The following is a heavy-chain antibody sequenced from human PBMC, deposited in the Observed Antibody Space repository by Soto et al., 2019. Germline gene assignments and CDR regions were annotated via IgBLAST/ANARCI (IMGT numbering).Heavy chain of an antibody. Sequence: GESLKISCKGSGYSFAGYWITWGRRKPGKGLGWMGRIDPSDSQTYYSPSFRGHVTISVTKSITTVFLQWSSLRASDTAMYYCARQIYDSDTGPNFQYYFDSWGQGTPVTVSS. CDR1: GYSFAGYW. D-gene: IGHD3-22*01. J-gene: IGHJ4*02. V-gene: IGHV5-10-1*01. CDR3: ARQIYDSDTGPNFQYYFDS. CDR2: IDPSDSQT.